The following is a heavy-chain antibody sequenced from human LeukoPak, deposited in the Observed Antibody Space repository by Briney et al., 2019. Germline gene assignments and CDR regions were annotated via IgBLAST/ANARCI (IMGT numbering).Heavy chain of an antibody. Sequence: GGSLRLSCAASGFTFSSYAMHWVRQAPGQGLEWVSDISGSGGSTYYADSVKGRFTISRDNSKNTLYLQMNSLRAEDTAVYYCAKEGHYGGNFPYFDYWGQGTLVTVSS. D-gene: IGHD4-23*01. J-gene: IGHJ4*02. V-gene: IGHV3-23*01. CDR2: ISGSGGST. CDR3: AKEGHYGGNFPYFDY. CDR1: GFTFSSYA.